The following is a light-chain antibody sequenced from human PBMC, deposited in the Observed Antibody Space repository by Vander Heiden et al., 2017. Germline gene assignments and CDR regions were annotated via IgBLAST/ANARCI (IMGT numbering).Light chain of an antibody. CDR3: QQGYSTPLT. J-gene: IGKJ4*01. Sequence: DIQMTQSPSSLSASVGDRVTITCRASQGISSYLNWYHQKPEKAPKLLIYAASSVQSGVPSRFSGSGSGTDFTLTISSLQPEDFATYYCQQGYSTPLTFGGGTKVEIK. V-gene: IGKV1-39*01. CDR2: AAS. CDR1: QGISSY.